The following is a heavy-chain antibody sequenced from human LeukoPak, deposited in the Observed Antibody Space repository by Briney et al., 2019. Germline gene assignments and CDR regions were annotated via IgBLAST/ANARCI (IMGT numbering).Heavy chain of an antibody. Sequence: ASVKVSCKASGYTFTGYYMHWVRQAPGQGLEWMGWINPNSGGTNYAQKFQGRVTMTRDTSISTVYMELSSLRSEDTAVYCCARDSLSCPDYWGQGTLVTVSS. J-gene: IGHJ4*02. CDR3: ARDSLSCPDY. CDR1: GYTFTGYY. CDR2: INPNSGGT. V-gene: IGHV1-2*02.